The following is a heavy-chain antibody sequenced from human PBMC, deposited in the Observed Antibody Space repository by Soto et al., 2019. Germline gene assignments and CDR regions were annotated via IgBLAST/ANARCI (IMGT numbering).Heavy chain of an antibody. CDR1: GFTFSSYS. D-gene: IGHD7-27*01. V-gene: IGHV3-21*01. J-gene: IGHJ6*02. CDR2: ISSSSSYI. CDR3: AKDLLGPGRAYGMDV. Sequence: PGGSLRLSCAASGFTFSSYSMNWVRQAPGKGLEWVSSISSSSSYIYYADSVKGRFTISRDNSKNTLYLQMNSLRAEDTAVYYCAKDLLGPGRAYGMDVWGQGTTVTVSS.